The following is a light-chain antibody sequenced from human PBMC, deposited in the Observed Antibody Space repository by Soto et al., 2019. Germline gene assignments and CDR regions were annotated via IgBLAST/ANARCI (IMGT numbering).Light chain of an antibody. J-gene: IGLJ1*01. Sequence: QLVLTQSPSASASLGASVKLTCTLSSGHRSYAIAWHQQQPEKGPRYLMTLNTDGSHIKGDGIPDRSSGSSSGAERYLTISCLQSEDEAHYYCHAWCTDILYVFGNGTKVTVL. CDR3: HAWCTDILYV. CDR1: SGHRSYA. V-gene: IGLV4-69*01. CDR2: LNTDGSH.